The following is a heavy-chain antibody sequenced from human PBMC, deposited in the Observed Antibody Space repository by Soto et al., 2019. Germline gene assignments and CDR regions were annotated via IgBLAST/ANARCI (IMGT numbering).Heavy chain of an antibody. CDR3: ARAIVVVPAANYWFDP. CDR1: GGSISSGGYS. CDR2: IYHSGST. J-gene: IGHJ5*02. Sequence: QLQLQESGSGLVKPSQTLSLTCAVSGGSISSGGYSWSWIRQPPGKGLEWIGYIYHSGSTYYNPSLKSRVTISVDRSKNQFSLKLSSVTAADTAVYYCARAIVVVPAANYWFDPWGQGTLVTVSS. D-gene: IGHD2-2*01. V-gene: IGHV4-30-2*01.